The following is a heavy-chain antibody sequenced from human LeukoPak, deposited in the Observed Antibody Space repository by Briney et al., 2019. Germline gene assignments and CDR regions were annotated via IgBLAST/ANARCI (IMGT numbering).Heavy chain of an antibody. D-gene: IGHD6-25*01. J-gene: IGHJ4*02. CDR2: INHSGST. CDR3: ARSVISVGYSSAPDY. Sequence: SETLSLTCAVYGGSFSGYYWSWIRQPPGKGLEWIGEINHSGSTNYNPSLKSRVTISVDTSKYQFSLKLSSVTAADTAVYYCARSVISVGYSSAPDYWGQGTLVTVSS. V-gene: IGHV4-34*01. CDR1: GGSFSGYY.